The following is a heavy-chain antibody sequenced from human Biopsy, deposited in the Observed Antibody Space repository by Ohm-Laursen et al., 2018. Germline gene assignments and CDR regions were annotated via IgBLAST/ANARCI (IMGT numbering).Heavy chain of an antibody. D-gene: IGHD3-9*01. Sequence: VKISCKAPGGTFSRYGINWVRQAPGQGLEWLGGNIPILGTGNYAQKFQGRLTITADEFTDTAYMELRSLRSEDTAVYYCAPQTPRDPDILTGAYHYDMAVWGQGTTVTVSS. CDR1: GGTFSRYG. CDR3: APQTPRDPDILTGAYHYDMAV. V-gene: IGHV1-69*13. CDR2: NIPILGTG. J-gene: IGHJ6*02.